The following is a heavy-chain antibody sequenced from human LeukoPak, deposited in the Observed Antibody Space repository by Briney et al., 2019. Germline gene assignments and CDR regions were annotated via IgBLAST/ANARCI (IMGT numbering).Heavy chain of an antibody. CDR1: GFTLSSYA. D-gene: IGHD3-10*01. Sequence: GGSLRLSCAASGFTLSSYAMSWVRQAPGKGLEWVSVISGNGVITYYADSVKGRFTISRDNSKNTLYLQMNSLRAEDTAVYYCAKWVVRGVIPLYYYYGMDVWGQGTTVTVSS. J-gene: IGHJ6*02. V-gene: IGHV3-23*01. CDR3: AKWVVRGVIPLYYYYGMDV. CDR2: ISGNGVIT.